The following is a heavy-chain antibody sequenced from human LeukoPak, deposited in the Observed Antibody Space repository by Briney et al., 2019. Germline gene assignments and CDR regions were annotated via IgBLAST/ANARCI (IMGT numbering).Heavy chain of an antibody. V-gene: IGHV3-30*03. Sequence: PGRSLRLSCAASGFTFSSYGMHWVRQAPGKGLEWVAVISYDGSNKYYADSVKGRFTISRDNSKNTLYLQMNSLRAEDTAVYYCARGGGFLDHWGQGTLVTVSS. CDR2: ISYDGSNK. J-gene: IGHJ4*02. CDR3: ARGGGFLDH. CDR1: GFTFSSYG. D-gene: IGHD2-15*01.